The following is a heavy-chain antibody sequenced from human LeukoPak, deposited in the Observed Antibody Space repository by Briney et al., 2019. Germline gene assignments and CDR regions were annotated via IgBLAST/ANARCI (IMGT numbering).Heavy chain of an antibody. Sequence: GGSLRLSCAASGFIFSSNWMSWVRQAPGKGLEWVANINQDGTEEYYVDAVKGRFTISRDNAKNSLYLQMNSLRVEDTAVYYCASDVAAWDDWGQGTLVTVSS. J-gene: IGHJ4*02. V-gene: IGHV3-7*01. CDR2: INQDGTEE. CDR1: GFIFSSNW. D-gene: IGHD6-13*01. CDR3: ASDVAAWDD.